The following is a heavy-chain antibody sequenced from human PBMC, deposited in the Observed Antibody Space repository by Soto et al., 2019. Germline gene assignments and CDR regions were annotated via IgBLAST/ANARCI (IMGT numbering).Heavy chain of an antibody. CDR2: TYHGGTT. Sequence: SETLSLTCAVSGYSLSSGSYWGWIRQPPGRGPEWIASTYHGGTTFYNPSLKSRLTLSVDTSKNHYSLNLRSVTAADTAVYYCARVHVMVVAGSTFDYWGPGILVTVSS. CDR3: ARVHVMVVAGSTFDY. V-gene: IGHV4-38-2*01. CDR1: GYSLSSGSY. D-gene: IGHD6-19*01. J-gene: IGHJ4*01.